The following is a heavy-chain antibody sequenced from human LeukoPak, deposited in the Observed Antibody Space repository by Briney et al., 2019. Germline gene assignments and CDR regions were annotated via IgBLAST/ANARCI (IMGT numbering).Heavy chain of an antibody. V-gene: IGHV1-69*04. Sequence: GASVTVSCTASGGTFSSYAISWVRQAPGQGLEWMGRIIPILGIANYAQKFQGRVTITADKSTSTAYMELSSLRSEDTAVYYCARGAADGRGDWGQGTLVTASS. J-gene: IGHJ4*02. CDR1: GGTFSSYA. CDR3: ARGAADGRGD. D-gene: IGHD6-13*01. CDR2: IIPILGIA.